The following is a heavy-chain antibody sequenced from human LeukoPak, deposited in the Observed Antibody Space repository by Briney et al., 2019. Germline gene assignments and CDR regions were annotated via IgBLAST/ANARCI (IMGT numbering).Heavy chain of an antibody. J-gene: IGHJ3*02. Sequence: ASVKVSCKASGYTFTNYGVSWVRQAPGQGLEWMGWISGYNGYTNYAQKFQFRVTMTTDTSTSTAYMELRSLTSDDTAVYYCARVQPEEDAFDIWGQGTMVTVSS. CDR3: ARVQPEEDAFDI. V-gene: IGHV1-18*01. D-gene: IGHD5-18*01. CDR2: ISGYNGYT. CDR1: GYTFTNYG.